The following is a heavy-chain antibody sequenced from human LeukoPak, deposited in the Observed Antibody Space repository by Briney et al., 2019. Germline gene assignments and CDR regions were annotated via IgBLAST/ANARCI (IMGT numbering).Heavy chain of an antibody. D-gene: IGHD3-9*01. J-gene: IGHJ5*02. CDR3: ARGNYDIFPRDWFDP. CDR1: GFTFSSYG. V-gene: IGHV3-33*08. CDR2: IRYDGSNK. Sequence: PGGSLRLSCAASGFTFSSYGMHWVRQAPGKGLEWVAVIRYDGSNKYYADSVKGRFTISRDNSKNTLYLQMNSLRAEDTAVYYCARGNYDIFPRDWFDPWGQGTLVTVSS.